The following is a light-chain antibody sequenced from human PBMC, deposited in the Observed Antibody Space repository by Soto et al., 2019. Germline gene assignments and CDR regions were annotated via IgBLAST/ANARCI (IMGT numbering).Light chain of an antibody. Sequence: QAVQSHPLSVSGSPGHAVTISCTGTSNDLGRYNYVTWYQQHPGEAPKLVMYDVAQRPAGVSDRLSGDKSGKTASLTISGLQADDQATYYCCSYAGSADLVFGSGTKVTVL. CDR2: DVA. CDR3: CSYAGSADLV. V-gene: IGLV2-11*01. CDR1: SNDLGRYNY. J-gene: IGLJ1*01.